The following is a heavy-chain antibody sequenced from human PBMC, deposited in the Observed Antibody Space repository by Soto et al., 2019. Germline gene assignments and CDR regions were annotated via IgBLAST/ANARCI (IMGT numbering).Heavy chain of an antibody. J-gene: IGHJ6*02. D-gene: IGHD6-19*01. CDR3: AGHFSSGWVYHYGLDF. Sequence: QLQLQESGPGLVKPSETLSLTCTVSGGSISSDSYYWGWIRQPPWKGLGWIGSIYYSGSTYSTCAIKSRVTISVDTYRNEFSLGLSSATASDTAVYYCAGHFSSGWVYHYGLDFWGQGTTVTVSS. CDR1: GGSISSDSYY. V-gene: IGHV4-39*01. CDR2: IYYSGST.